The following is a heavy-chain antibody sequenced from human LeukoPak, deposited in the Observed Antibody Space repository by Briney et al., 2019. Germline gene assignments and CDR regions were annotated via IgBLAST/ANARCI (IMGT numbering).Heavy chain of an antibody. CDR2: IIPIFGTA. Sequence: SVKVSCKASGGTFSSYAISWVRQALGQGLEWMGGIIPIFGTANYAQKFQGRVTITADESTSTAYMELSSLRSEDTAVYYCAGGGATRVDFDYWGQGTLVTVSS. J-gene: IGHJ4*02. V-gene: IGHV1-69*13. CDR1: GGTFSSYA. D-gene: IGHD1-26*01. CDR3: AGGGATRVDFDY.